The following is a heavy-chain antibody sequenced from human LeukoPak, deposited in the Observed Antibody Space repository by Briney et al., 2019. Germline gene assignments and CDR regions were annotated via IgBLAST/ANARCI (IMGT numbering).Heavy chain of an antibody. V-gene: IGHV3-9*01. CDR3: ASSPIGYDSSGRAFFDY. CDR1: GFTFDDYA. J-gene: IGHJ4*02. CDR2: ISWNSGSI. Sequence: PGGSLRLSCAASGFTFDDYAMPWVRQAPGKGLEWVSGISWNSGSIGYADSVKGRFTISRDNAKNSLYLQMNSLRAEDTAVYYCASSPIGYDSSGRAFFDYWGQGTLVTVSS. D-gene: IGHD3-22*01.